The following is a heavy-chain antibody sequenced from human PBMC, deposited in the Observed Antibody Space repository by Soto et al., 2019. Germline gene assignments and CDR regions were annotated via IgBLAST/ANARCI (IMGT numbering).Heavy chain of an antibody. CDR2: IHHTGST. J-gene: IGHJ4*02. CDR3: ARSIDSSDFYFSNC. V-gene: IGHV4-59*01. D-gene: IGHD3-22*01. Sequence: SETLSLTCTVSGGFISSYYWSWIRQSPGKGLELIGYIHHTGSTNYNPFLKSRVTMSLDTSRNQFSLKLYSVTAADTAVYYCARSIDSSDFYFSNCWGQGTLVTVSS. CDR1: GGFISSYY.